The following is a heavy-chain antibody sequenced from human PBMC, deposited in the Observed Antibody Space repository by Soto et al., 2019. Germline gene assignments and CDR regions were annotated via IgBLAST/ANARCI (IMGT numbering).Heavy chain of an antibody. CDR2: IGTAGDT. CDR1: GFTFSSYD. CDR3: ARAGEIAAAGLPLSMIYYYMDV. D-gene: IGHD6-13*01. Sequence: GGSLRLSCAASGFTFSSYDMHWVRQATGKGLEWVSAIGTAGDTYYPGSVDGPFTISRENAKNSLYLQLNSLRAGETAVYYCARAGEIAAAGLPLSMIYYYMDVWGKGTTVTVSS. J-gene: IGHJ6*03. V-gene: IGHV3-13*01.